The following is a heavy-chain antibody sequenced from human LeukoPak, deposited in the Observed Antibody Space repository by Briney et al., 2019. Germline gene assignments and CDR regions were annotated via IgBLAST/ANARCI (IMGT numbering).Heavy chain of an antibody. CDR2: ISSSSSTI. V-gene: IGHV3-48*04. CDR3: ARGIYTSSPRNPKNFFDY. CDR1: GFTYNTYS. D-gene: IGHD2-2*02. Sequence: PGGSLRLSCAASGFTYNTYSMNWVRQAPGKGLEWVSYISSSSSTIHYADSMKGRFTISRDNAKNSLYLQMNSLRAEDTAVYFCARGIYTSSPRNPKNFFDYWGQGTLVTVS. J-gene: IGHJ4*02.